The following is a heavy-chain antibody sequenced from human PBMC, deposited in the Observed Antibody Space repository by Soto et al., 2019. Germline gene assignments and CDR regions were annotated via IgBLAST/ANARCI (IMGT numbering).Heavy chain of an antibody. CDR3: ARVLGGFPNFDF. J-gene: IGHJ4*02. CDR1: GGTFSSYA. V-gene: IGHV1-69*13. D-gene: IGHD2-15*01. CDR2: IIPIFGTA. Sequence: SVKVSCKASGGTFSSYAISWVLQAPGQGLEWMGGIIPIFGTANYAQKFQGRVTITADESTSTAYMELNSLRAEDTAVYYCARVLGGFPNFDFWVQGTLVTVSS.